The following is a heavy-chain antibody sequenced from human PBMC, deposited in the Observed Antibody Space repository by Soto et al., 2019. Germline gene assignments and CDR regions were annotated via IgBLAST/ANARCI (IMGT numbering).Heavy chain of an antibody. V-gene: IGHV1-18*01. CDR3: ARVSAYSSSWTGYFDY. CDR2: ISAYNGNT. Sequence: ASVKVSCKASGYTFTSYDINWVRQATGQGLEWMGWISAYNGNTGYAQKLQGRVTMTTDTSTSTAYMELRSLRSDDTAVYYCARVSAYSSSWTGYFDYWGQGTLVTVSS. D-gene: IGHD6-13*01. CDR1: GYTFTSYD. J-gene: IGHJ4*02.